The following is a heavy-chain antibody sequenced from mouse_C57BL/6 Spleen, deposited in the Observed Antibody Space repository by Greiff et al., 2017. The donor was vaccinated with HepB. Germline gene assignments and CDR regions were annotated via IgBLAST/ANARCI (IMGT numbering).Heavy chain of an antibody. CDR2: IYPGSGST. CDR3: ARYGSSYDYAMDD. D-gene: IGHD1-1*01. V-gene: IGHV1-55*01. CDR1: GYTFTSYW. Sequence: QVQLQQPGAELVKPGASVKMSCKASGYTFTSYWITWVKQRPGQGLEWIGDIYPGSGSTNYNEKFKSKATLTVDTSSSTAYMQLSSLTSEDSAVYYCARYGSSYDYAMDDWGQGTSVTVSS. J-gene: IGHJ4*01.